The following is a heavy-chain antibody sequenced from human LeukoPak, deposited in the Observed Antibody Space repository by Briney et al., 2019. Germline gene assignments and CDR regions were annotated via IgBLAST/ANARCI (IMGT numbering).Heavy chain of an antibody. CDR3: SSDGLSSPFDY. D-gene: IGHD6-6*01. V-gene: IGHV3-7*01. J-gene: IGHJ4*02. CDR1: GFSFSSYW. Sequence: GGSLRLSCAASGFSFSSYWMNWVRQTPGKGLEWVANIKKDGSEKHYVESVKGRFTISRDNAKRSLYLQMNSLRAEDTAVYYCSSDGLSSPFDYWGRGTLVTVSS. CDR2: IKKDGSEK.